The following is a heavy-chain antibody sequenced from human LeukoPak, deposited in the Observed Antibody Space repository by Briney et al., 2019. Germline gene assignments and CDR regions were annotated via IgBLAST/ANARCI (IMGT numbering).Heavy chain of an antibody. CDR3: ARSDFRIAAAGTDDYYYYMDV. J-gene: IGHJ6*03. V-gene: IGHV1-8*01. CDR1: GYTFTSYD. CDR2: MNPNSGNT. Sequence: ASVKVSCKASGYTFTSYDINWVRQATGQGPEWMGWMNPNSGNTGYAQKFQGRVTMTRNTSISTAYMELSSLRSEDTAVYYCARSDFRIAAAGTDDYYYYMDVWGKGTTVTISS. D-gene: IGHD6-13*01.